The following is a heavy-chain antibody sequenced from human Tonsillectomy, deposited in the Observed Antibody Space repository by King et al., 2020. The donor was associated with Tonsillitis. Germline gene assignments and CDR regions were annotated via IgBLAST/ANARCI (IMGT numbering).Heavy chain of an antibody. J-gene: IGHJ4*02. V-gene: IGHV3-74*01. D-gene: IGHD6-6*01. Sequence: VQLVESGGGLVQPGGSLRLSCAASGFTFSSYWMHWVRQAPGKGLVWVSRINSDGSSTSYADSVKGRFTISRDNAKNTLYLQMNSLRAEDTAVYYCAREKGMKYSRGGFDYWGQGALVTVPS. CDR2: INSDGSST. CDR3: AREKGMKYSRGGFDY. CDR1: GFTFSSYW.